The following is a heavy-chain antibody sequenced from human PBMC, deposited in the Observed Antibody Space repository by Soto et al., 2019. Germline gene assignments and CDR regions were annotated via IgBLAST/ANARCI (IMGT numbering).Heavy chain of an antibody. J-gene: IGHJ4*02. Sequence: QVQLQESGPGLVKPSETLSLTCTVSGGSISTYYWNWIRQPPGKGLEWIGYIYYSRSTNYNPSLKSRVSIPGDTSKNQLSLKLSSVTAADTAVYYCARSTGYGDSYFDYWGQGTLVTVSS. CDR1: GGSISTYY. D-gene: IGHD4-17*01. CDR2: IYYSRST. V-gene: IGHV4-59*01. CDR3: ARSTGYGDSYFDY.